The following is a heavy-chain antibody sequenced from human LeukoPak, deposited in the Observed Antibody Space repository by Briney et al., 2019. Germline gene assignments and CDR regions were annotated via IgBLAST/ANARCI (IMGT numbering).Heavy chain of an antibody. CDR2: IYTSGST. Sequence: SETLSLTCTVSGGSISSGSYYWSWIRQPAGKGLEWIGRIYTSGSTNYNPSLKSRVTISVETSKNQFSLKLSSVPAADTAVYYCARGQYCSSTSCEGMFDPCGQGTLVTVSS. J-gene: IGHJ5*02. D-gene: IGHD2-2*01. V-gene: IGHV4-61*02. CDR3: ARGQYCSSTSCEGMFDP. CDR1: GGSISSGSYY.